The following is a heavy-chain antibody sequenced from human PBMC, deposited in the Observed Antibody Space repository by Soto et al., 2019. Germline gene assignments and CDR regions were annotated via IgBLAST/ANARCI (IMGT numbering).Heavy chain of an antibody. J-gene: IGHJ4*02. V-gene: IGHV4-59*08. CDR3: ARHIDLTSRRYSFDS. Sequence: SETLSLTYTAACRSTNNYIQRWIRDPAGKCLEWIGYISSSGYTNYNPALRSRVTMSVDTSKNQFSLRLSSVTAADTAVYYCARHIDLTSRRYSFDSWGQGTLVTVS. CDR1: CRSTNNYI. D-gene: IGHD2-15*01. CDR2: ISSSGYT.